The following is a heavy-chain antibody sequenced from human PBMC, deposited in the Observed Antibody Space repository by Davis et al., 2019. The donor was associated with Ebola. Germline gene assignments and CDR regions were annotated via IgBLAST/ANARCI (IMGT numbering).Heavy chain of an antibody. Sequence: PGGSLRLSCKGSGYSFTSYWIGWVRQMPGKGLEWLGIIYPGDSDTRYNPSFQGQVTISADNSSSTAYLHWRSLKASDTAIYYCARHSLGLDFWGQGTTVVVSS. V-gene: IGHV5-51*01. J-gene: IGHJ6*02. CDR2: IYPGDSDT. CDR3: ARHSLGLDF. CDR1: GYSFTSYW.